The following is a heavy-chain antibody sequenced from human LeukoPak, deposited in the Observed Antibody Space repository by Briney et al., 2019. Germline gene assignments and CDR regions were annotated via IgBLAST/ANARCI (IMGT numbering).Heavy chain of an antibody. CDR3: ARGYCSSTSCLISWFDP. CDR1: GYTFTSYG. Sequence: ASVKVSCEASGYTFTSYGISWVRQAPRQGLEWMGWISAYNGNTNYAQKLQGRVTMTTDTSTSTAYMELRSLRSDDTAVYYCARGYCSSTSCLISWFDPWGQGTLVTVSS. V-gene: IGHV1-18*01. D-gene: IGHD2-2*01. CDR2: ISAYNGNT. J-gene: IGHJ5*02.